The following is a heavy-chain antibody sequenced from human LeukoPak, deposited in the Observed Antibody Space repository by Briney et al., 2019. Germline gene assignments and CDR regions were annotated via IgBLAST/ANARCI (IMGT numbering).Heavy chain of an antibody. CDR1: ELTVSSNY. CDR3: ARGGTPGYSTGWIDH. CDR2: IYSGGST. V-gene: IGHV3-53*05. J-gene: IGHJ4*02. Sequence: PVGSLRLSCAASELTVSSNYMSWVRQAPGKGLEWVSVIYSGGSTYYADSVKGRFIISRDNSRNTLYLQMNSLRAEDTAMYHCARGGTPGYSTGWIDHWGPGTLVTVSS. D-gene: IGHD6-19*01.